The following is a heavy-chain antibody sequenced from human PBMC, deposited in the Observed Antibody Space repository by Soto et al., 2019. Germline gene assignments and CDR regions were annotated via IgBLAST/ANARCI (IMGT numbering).Heavy chain of an antibody. J-gene: IGHJ4*02. V-gene: IGHV3-33*01. CDR3: ARDHGGIAAAGTLGFFDY. Sequence: GGSLRLSCAASGFTFSSYGMHWVRQAPGKGLEWVAVIWYDGSNKYYADSEKGRFTISRDNSKNTLYLQMNSLRAEDTAVYYCARDHGGIAAAGTLGFFDYWGQGTLVTVSS. D-gene: IGHD6-13*01. CDR2: IWYDGSNK. CDR1: GFTFSSYG.